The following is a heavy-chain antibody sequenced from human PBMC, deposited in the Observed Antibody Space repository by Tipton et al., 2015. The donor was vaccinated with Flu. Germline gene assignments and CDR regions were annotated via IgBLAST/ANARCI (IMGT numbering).Heavy chain of an antibody. CDR1: GYSISSGFH. J-gene: IGHJ4*02. Sequence: TLSLTCDVSGYSISSGFHWGWIRQPPGKGLEWVGNIFYTGRTYYNPSLKSRVTISVDKSKNQFSLKLSSVTAADTAVYYCARVSPRRITSILVTMLPEGYFDFWGQGTLVSVSS. CDR2: IFYTGRT. CDR3: ARVSPRRITSILVTMLPEGYFDF. D-gene: IGHD2-8*02. V-gene: IGHV4-38-2*01.